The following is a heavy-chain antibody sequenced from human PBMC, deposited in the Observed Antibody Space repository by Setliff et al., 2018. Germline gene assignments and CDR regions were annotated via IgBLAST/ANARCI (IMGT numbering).Heavy chain of an antibody. Sequence: GGSLRLSCAASGFTLSSYAITWVRQAPGKGLEWVSIISASGDTTYYADSVKGRFTISRDNSKNTLYLQMNSLRAEDTAIYYCATYYYGLGYQYWGQGSLVTVSS. J-gene: IGHJ1*01. CDR1: GFTLSSYA. CDR3: ATYYYGLGYQY. V-gene: IGHV3-23*01. CDR2: ISASGDTT. D-gene: IGHD3-10*01.